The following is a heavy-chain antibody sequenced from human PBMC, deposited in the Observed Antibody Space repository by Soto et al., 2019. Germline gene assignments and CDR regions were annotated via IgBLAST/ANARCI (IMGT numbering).Heavy chain of an antibody. D-gene: IGHD2-2*01. CDR2: IIPIFGTA. CDR1: GGTFSGYA. J-gene: IGHJ6*02. Sequence: ASVKVSCKASGGTFSGYAISWVRQAPGQGLEWMGGIIPIFGTANYAQKIQGRVTITADESTSTAYMELSSLRSEDTAVYYCATTSRVLFYYYGMDVWGQGTTVTVSS. V-gene: IGHV1-69*13. CDR3: ATTSRVLFYYYGMDV.